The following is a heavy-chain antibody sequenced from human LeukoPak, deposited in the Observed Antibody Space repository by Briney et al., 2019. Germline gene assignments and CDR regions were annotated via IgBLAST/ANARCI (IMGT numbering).Heavy chain of an antibody. D-gene: IGHD1-26*01. Sequence: HPGGSLRLSCAASGFTFSTYAMSWVRQAPGKGLEWVSGTGASGITTHYAGSVKGRFTLSRDNSKNTLYLQMNSLRAEDTAVYYCARDHGGSYYEGAPFEDYWGQGTLVTVSS. CDR2: TGASGITT. J-gene: IGHJ4*02. CDR1: GFTFSTYA. V-gene: IGHV3-23*01. CDR3: ARDHGGSYYEGAPFEDY.